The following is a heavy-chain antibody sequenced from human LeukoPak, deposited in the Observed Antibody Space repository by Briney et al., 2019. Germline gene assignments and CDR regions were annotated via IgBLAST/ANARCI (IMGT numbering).Heavy chain of an antibody. D-gene: IGHD2-2*01. CDR2: ISGSDGST. Sequence: GGSLRLSCAASRFTFSDYAMNWVRRAPGKGLEWVSGISGSDGSTYYADSVKGRFTVSRDNSNNTLYLEMNSLRAEDTAVYYCAKVSVPAAIHYPYDYWGQGTLVTVSS. CDR3: AKVSVPAAIHYPYDY. CDR1: RFTFSDYA. V-gene: IGHV3-23*01. J-gene: IGHJ4*02.